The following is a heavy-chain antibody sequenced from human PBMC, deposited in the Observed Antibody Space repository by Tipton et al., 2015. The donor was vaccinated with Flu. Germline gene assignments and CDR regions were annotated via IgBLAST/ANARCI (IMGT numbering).Heavy chain of an antibody. CDR1: GGSISSHY. CDR3: ARDTFRYCSGASCLSDYYYYGMDV. V-gene: IGHV4-59*11. D-gene: IGHD2-15*01. J-gene: IGHJ6*02. Sequence: TLSLTCTVSGGSISSHYWSWIRQPPGKGLEWIGYIYSSARTNYNSSLESRVTISVDTSKNQFSLNLCSVTAADTAVYYCARDTFRYCSGASCLSDYYYYGMDVWGQGTTVTVSS. CDR2: IYSSART.